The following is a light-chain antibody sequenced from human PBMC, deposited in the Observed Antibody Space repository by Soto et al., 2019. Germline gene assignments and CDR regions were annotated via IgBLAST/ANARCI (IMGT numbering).Light chain of an antibody. Sequence: EIVLTQSPDTLSLSPGERATLSCRASQSMSSYLAWYQQKPGQAPRLLIVDASDRATGIPARFSGGGSGTDFTLTSSSLEPEVFAVYYCQQRSNWPLTFGGGTNVELK. CDR2: DAS. J-gene: IGKJ4*01. CDR3: QQRSNWPLT. V-gene: IGKV3-11*01. CDR1: QSMSSY.